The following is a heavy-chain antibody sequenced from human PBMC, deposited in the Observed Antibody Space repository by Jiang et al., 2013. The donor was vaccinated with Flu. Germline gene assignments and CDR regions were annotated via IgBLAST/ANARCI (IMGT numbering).Heavy chain of an antibody. CDR2: INPNSVA. CDR1: GYTFTGYY. J-gene: IGHJ6*02. CDR3: ARDLKGAWLRFDAVGSYGMDV. V-gene: IGHV1-2*04. Sequence: KPGASVKVSCKASGYTFTGYYMHWVRQAPGQGLEWMGWINPNSVAQTMHRSFRGWVTMTRDTSISTAYMELSRLRSDDTAVYYCARDLKGAWLRFDAVGSYGMDVWGQGTTVTVSS. D-gene: IGHD5-12*01.